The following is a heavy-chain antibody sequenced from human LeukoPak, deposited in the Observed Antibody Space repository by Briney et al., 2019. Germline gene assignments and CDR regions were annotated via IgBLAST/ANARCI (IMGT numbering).Heavy chain of an antibody. D-gene: IGHD3-10*01. CDR3: AKDNAYYYADY. CDR1: GFTFSSYG. V-gene: IGHV3-30*02. J-gene: IGHJ4*02. CDR2: IGYDGRNK. Sequence: GGSLRLSCAASGFTFSSYGIHWVRQAPGEGLEGVTFIGYDGRNKYYADSVKGRFTISRDNSKNTLYLQMNSLRAEDTAVYYCAKDNAYYYADYWGQGTLVTVSS.